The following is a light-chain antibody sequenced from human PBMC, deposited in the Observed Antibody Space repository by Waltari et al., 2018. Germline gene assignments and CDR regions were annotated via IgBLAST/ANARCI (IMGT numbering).Light chain of an antibody. CDR1: SSDVGGYNS. CDR2: DVS. V-gene: IGLV2-11*01. J-gene: IGLJ2*01. Sequence: QSALTQPRSVSGSPGQSVTISCTGTSSDVGGYNSVSWYQQDPGKAPKLLIFDVSERPSGVSECSSGSTSRNTASLTTSGLQAEDEADYHCCSFAAGNTVIFGGGTKLTVV. CDR3: CSFAAGNTVI.